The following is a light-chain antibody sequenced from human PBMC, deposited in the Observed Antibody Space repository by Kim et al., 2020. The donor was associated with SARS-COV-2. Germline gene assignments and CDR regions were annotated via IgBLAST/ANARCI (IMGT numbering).Light chain of an antibody. CDR2: AAS. J-gene: IGKJ4*01. CDR3: QQTYSAPLT. CDR1: QNINSY. V-gene: IGKV1-39*01. Sequence: ASLGDRVTIACRASQNINSYLHWYQQKPGKAPNLLIYAASTLQRGAPSRFSGSGSGRDFTLTISSLQLEDFATYYCQQTYSAPLTFGGGTKVDIK.